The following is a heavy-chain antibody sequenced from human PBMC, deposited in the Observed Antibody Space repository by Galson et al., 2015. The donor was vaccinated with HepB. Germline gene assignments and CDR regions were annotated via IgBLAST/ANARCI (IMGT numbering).Heavy chain of an antibody. CDR3: ARSGYYDILTGYYSFHYYGMDV. J-gene: IGHJ6*02. CDR2: ISAYNGNT. V-gene: IGHV1-18*04. CDR1: GYTFTSYG. D-gene: IGHD3-9*01. Sequence: SVKVSCKASGYTFTSYGMSWVRQAPGQGLEWMGWISAYNGNTYYAQKFKGRVTMTTDTSASTADMELRSLRSDDTAVYYCARSGYYDILTGYYSFHYYGMDVWGQGTAVTVSS.